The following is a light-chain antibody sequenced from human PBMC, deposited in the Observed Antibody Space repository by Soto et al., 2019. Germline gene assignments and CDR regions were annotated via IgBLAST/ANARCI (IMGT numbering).Light chain of an antibody. J-gene: IGKJ1*01. V-gene: IGKV3-20*01. CDR1: QSVSSSY. Sequence: EMVLTQSPGTLSLSPGERATLSCRASQSVSSSYLAWYQQKPGQTPRLLSYGASSRATGIPDRFSGSGSGTEVTLTIRRPGPAESAVYYCLQDGSRPQTLGQGTKVDIK. CDR2: GAS. CDR3: LQDGSRPQT.